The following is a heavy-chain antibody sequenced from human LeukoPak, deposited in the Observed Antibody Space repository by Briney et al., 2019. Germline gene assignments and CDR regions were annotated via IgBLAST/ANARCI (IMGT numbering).Heavy chain of an antibody. CDR3: ARDRSIYFGEFRD. J-gene: IGHJ4*02. CDR2: ISTSGVT. V-gene: IGHV4-61*02. Sequence: SETLSLTCTVSGDSLDSINYSWNWMRQPAGKGLEWIGRISTSGVTSYNPSLESRVTVSLDMAKNQFSLMLASVTAADTAIYYCARDRSIYFGEFRDWGQGTLATVSS. D-gene: IGHD3-10*01. CDR1: GDSLDSINYS.